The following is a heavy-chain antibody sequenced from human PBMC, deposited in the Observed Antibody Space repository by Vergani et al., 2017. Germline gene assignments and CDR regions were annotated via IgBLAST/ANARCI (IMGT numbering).Heavy chain of an antibody. CDR1: GFSLNTRGVS. V-gene: IGHV2-5*04. Sequence: QITLKESGPTLVKPTQTLTLTCTFSGFSLNTRGVSVAWIRQPPGKALDWLALIYWNDDQHYSPSLNNRVTITKDTSKNKVVLTMTNMDYVDTGTYYCVYRKTECGTTGCFYPFYYYYYMDVGGKGTTVTVSS. CDR2: IYWNDDQ. J-gene: IGHJ6*03. CDR3: VYRKTECGTTGCFYPFYYYYYMDV. D-gene: IGHD1-7*01.